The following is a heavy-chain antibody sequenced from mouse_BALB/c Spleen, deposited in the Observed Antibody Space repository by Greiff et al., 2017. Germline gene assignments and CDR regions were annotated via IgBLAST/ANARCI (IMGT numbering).Heavy chain of an antibody. J-gene: IGHJ2*01. D-gene: IGHD2-4*01. CDR3: ASSIYYDYDPYYFDY. Sequence: DVMLVESGGGLVKPGGSLKLSCAASGFTFSSYAMSWVRQTPEKRLEWVATISSGGSYTYYPDSVKGRFTISRDNAKNTLYLQMSSLRSEDTAMYYCASSIYYDYDPYYFDYWGQGTTLTVSS. CDR1: GFTFSSYA. V-gene: IGHV5-9-1*01. CDR2: ISSGGSYT.